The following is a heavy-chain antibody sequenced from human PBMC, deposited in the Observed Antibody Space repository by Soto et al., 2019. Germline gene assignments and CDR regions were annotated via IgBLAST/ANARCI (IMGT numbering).Heavy chain of an antibody. CDR1: GGSFSGYY. Sequence: SETLSLTCAVYGGSFSGYYWSWIRQPPGKGLEWIGEINHSGSTNYNPSLKSRVTISVDTSKNQFSPKLSSVTAADTAVYYCARAPPTISDYWGQGTLVTVSS. CDR2: INHSGST. CDR3: ARAPPTISDY. D-gene: IGHD3-3*01. V-gene: IGHV4-34*01. J-gene: IGHJ4*02.